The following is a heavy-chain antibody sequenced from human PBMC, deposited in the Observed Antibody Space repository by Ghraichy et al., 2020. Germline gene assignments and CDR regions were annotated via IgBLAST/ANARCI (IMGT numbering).Heavy chain of an antibody. CDR2: ISSSGDFR. CDR1: GFSFNDYI. J-gene: IGHJ4*02. D-gene: IGHD2-21*01. Sequence: GGSLRLSCAGSGFSFNDYIINWVRQAPGKGLEWVSSISSSGDFRYYAASVKGRFTISRDYAKNSVSLEMDSLRVDDTALYYCARVVGIAPAGPLDFWGQGNLVTVAS. V-gene: IGHV3-21*01. CDR3: ARVVGIAPAGPLDF.